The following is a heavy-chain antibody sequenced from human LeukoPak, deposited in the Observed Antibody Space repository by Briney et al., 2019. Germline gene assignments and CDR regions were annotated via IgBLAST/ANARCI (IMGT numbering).Heavy chain of an antibody. CDR3: ARVNRVTAIQELDY. V-gene: IGHV3-11*01. CDR1: GFTFSDYY. D-gene: IGHD2-21*02. CDR2: ISSSGSTI. J-gene: IGHJ4*02. Sequence: GGSLRLSCAASGFTFSDYYMTWIRQAPGKGLEWVSCISSSGSTIFYADSVKGRFTISRDNAKSSLFLQMNSLRAEDTAVYYCARVNRVTAIQELDYWCQGTLVTVSS.